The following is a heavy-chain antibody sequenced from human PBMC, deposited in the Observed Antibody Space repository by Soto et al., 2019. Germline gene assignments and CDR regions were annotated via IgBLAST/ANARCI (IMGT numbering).Heavy chain of an antibody. J-gene: IGHJ6*02. CDR2: TYYTSKWYN. Sequence: SQTLSLTCAISGDSVSSNSAAWNWIRQSPSRGLEWLGRTYYTSKWYNDYAVSVKSRITINPDTSKNQFSLQLNSVTPEDTAVYYCGRDRRIAARDYYYYGLEVWGQGTTVTVSS. V-gene: IGHV6-1*01. D-gene: IGHD6-6*01. CDR3: GRDRRIAARDYYYYGLEV. CDR1: GDSVSSNSAA.